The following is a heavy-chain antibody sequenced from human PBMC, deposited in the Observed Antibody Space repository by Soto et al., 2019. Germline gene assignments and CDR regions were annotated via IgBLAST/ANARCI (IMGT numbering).Heavy chain of an antibody. V-gene: IGHV1-2*02. CDR2: INPNSGGT. CDR1: GYTFTGYY. J-gene: IGHJ4*02. CDR3: ARAKSYSNLFDY. Sequence: EASVKVSCKASGYTFTGYYMHWVRQAPGQGLEWMGWINPNSGGTNYAQKFQGRVTMTRDTSISTAYMELSRLRSDDTALYYCARAKSYSNLFDYWGQGTLVTVSS. D-gene: IGHD4-4*01.